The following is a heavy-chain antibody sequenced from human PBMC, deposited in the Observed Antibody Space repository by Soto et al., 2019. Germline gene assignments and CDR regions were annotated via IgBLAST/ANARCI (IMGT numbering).Heavy chain of an antibody. V-gene: IGHV1-69*13. D-gene: IGHD1-26*01. CDR2: IIPIFGTA. CDR3: ATEFRYSGSYYSGYFDY. Sequence: SVKVSCKASGGTFSSYAISWVRQAPGQGLEWMGGIIPIFGTANYAQKFQGRVTITADESTSTAYMELSSLRSEDTAVYYCATEFRYSGSYYSGYFDYWGQGTPVTVSS. J-gene: IGHJ4*02. CDR1: GGTFSSYA.